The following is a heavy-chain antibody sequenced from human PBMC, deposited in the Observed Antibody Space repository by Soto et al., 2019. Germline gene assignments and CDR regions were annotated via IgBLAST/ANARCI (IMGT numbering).Heavy chain of an antibody. CDR3: ARERTDCSSTSCYQYYYYGMDV. Sequence: GASVKVSCKASGYTFTGYYMHWVRQAPGQGLEWMGWINPNSGGTNYAQKFQGWVTMTRDTSISTAYMELSRLRSDDTAVYYCARERTDCSSTSCYQYYYYGMDVWGQGTTVTVSS. CDR1: GYTFTGYY. D-gene: IGHD2-2*01. J-gene: IGHJ6*02. V-gene: IGHV1-2*04. CDR2: INPNSGGT.